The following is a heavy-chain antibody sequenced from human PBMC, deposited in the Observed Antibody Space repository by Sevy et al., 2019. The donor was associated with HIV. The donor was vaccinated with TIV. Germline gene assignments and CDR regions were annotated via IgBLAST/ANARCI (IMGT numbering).Heavy chain of an antibody. Sequence: GCSLRLSCAAAGFTFSSYGMHRVRQAPGKWLERVSVIYYDGSNKYYADSVKGRFTISRDNSKNTLYLQMNSLRAEDTAVYYCAKDPILGATTPYFFFDYWGQGTLVTVSS. CDR2: IYYDGSNK. CDR3: AKDPILGATTPYFFFDY. D-gene: IGHD1-26*01. J-gene: IGHJ4*02. CDR1: GFTFSSYG. V-gene: IGHV3-30*18.